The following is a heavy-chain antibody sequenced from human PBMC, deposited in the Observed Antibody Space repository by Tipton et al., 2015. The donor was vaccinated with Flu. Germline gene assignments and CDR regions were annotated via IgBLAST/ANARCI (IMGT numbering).Heavy chain of an antibody. CDR3: ARDRQITMIGRDAFDI. V-gene: IGHV4-61*09. CDR2: IHTTGST. CDR1: GDSISSGSYY. D-gene: IGHD3-22*01. J-gene: IGHJ3*02. Sequence: TLSLTCTVSGDSISSGSYYWNWIRQPAEKGLQWIGHIHTTGSTNYNPSLKNRVTMSVDTSKNQFSLKLSSVTAADTAVYYCARDRQITMIGRDAFDIWGQGTMVTVSS.